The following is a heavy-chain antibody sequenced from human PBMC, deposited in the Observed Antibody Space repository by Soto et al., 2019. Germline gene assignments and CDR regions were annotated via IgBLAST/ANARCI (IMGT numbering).Heavy chain of an antibody. CDR2: IYYSGST. CDR1: GGSISSGGYY. CDR3: ARGSVYGDSPRGDEGRDY. J-gene: IGHJ4*02. Sequence: QVRLQESGPGLVKPSQTLSLTCTVSGGSISSGGYYWSWIRQHPGKGLEWIGYIYYSGSTYYNPSLKSRVTMSVDTSKNQFSLKLSSVTAADTAVYYCARGSVYGDSPRGDEGRDYWGQGTLVTVSS. V-gene: IGHV4-31*03. D-gene: IGHD4-17*01.